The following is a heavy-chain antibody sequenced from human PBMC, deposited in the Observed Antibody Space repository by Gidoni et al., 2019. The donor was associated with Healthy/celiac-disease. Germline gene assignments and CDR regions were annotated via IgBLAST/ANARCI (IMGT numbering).Heavy chain of an antibody. V-gene: IGHV3-33*01. Sequence: QVQLVVSGGGVVQPGRSLTLSCAASGFLFSSAGMHWVRQAPGTGLGWVADIWYDGSNTYYADSVKGRFTISRDNSKNTLYLQMNSRRAEDTAVYYCARDLEEMAAAIDYWGQGTLVTVSS. CDR1: GFLFSSAG. D-gene: IGHD1-1*01. CDR3: ARDLEEMAAAIDY. J-gene: IGHJ4*02. CDR2: IWYDGSNT.